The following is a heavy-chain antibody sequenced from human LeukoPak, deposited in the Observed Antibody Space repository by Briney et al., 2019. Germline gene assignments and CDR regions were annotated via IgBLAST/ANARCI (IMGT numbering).Heavy chain of an antibody. V-gene: IGHV1-2*02. Sequence: GESLKISCKGSGYSFTSYWIGWVRQAPGQGLEWMGWINPNSGGTNYAQKFQGRVTMTRDTSISTAYMELSRLRSDDTAVYYCARECCSGGSCYKFDPWGQGTLVTVSS. CDR2: INPNSGGT. J-gene: IGHJ5*02. D-gene: IGHD2-15*01. CDR1: GYSFTSYW. CDR3: ARECCSGGSCYKFDP.